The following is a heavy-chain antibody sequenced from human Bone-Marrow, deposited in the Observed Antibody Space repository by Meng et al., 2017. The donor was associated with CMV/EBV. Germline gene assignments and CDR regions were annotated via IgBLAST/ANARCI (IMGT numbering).Heavy chain of an antibody. CDR2: INHSGST. D-gene: IGHD3-10*01. J-gene: IGHJ4*02. V-gene: IGHV4-34*01. CDR3: ARGLRGQYYYGSGTNLDY. CDR1: GGSFSGYY. Sequence: SETLSLTCAVYGGSFSGYYWSWIRQPPGKGLEWIGEINHSGSTNYNPSLKSRVTISVDTSKNQFSLKLSSVTAADTAVYYCARGLRGQYYYGSGTNLDYWGQGTLVTFSS.